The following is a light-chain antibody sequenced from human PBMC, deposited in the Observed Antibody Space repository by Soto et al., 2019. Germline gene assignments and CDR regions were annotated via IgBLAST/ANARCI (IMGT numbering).Light chain of an antibody. CDR1: QTISGTF. Sequence: EVVLTQSPGTLALSPGETASLSCRASQTISGTFLAWYQQKPGQAPRLLIHDASTRAPDIPDRFSGSGSGTDFTLTINRLEPEDFAVYFCQHYGSSESLPFGGETKLEI. V-gene: IGKV3-20*01. CDR2: DAS. CDR3: QHYGSSESLP. J-gene: IGKJ4*01.